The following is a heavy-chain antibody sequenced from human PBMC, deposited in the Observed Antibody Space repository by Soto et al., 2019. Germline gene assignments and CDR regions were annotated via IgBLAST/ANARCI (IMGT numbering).Heavy chain of an antibody. Sequence: EVQLVESGGGLVQPGGSLRLSCAASGFIFSSYAMHWVRQAPATGPEYVSAISSNGGSTYYANSVKGRFTISRDNSKNTLYLQMGSLRAEDMAVYYCAMATQYGDYAVDYWGQGTLVTVSS. CDR1: GFIFSSYA. D-gene: IGHD4-17*01. CDR2: ISSNGGST. V-gene: IGHV3-64*01. J-gene: IGHJ4*02. CDR3: AMATQYGDYAVDY.